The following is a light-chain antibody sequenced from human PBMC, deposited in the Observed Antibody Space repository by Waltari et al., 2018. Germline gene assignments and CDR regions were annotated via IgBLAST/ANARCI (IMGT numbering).Light chain of an antibody. CDR3: LQSNTYPLT. CDR1: QDIKSD. Sequence: DIQMTQFPSSLSASVGDRVTITCRASQDIKSDLVWYQQGPGEAPKRLIYRTSNLKNGVPSRFSGSGSGTEFTLTVNSLQPDDSATYYCLQSNTYPLTFGGGTKVEIK. V-gene: IGKV1-17*01. J-gene: IGKJ4*01. CDR2: RTS.